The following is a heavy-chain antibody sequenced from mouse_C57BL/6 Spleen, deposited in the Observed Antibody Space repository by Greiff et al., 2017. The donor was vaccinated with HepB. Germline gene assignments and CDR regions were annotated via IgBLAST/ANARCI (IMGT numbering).Heavy chain of an antibody. J-gene: IGHJ2*01. V-gene: IGHV1-55*01. CDR3: AREDYDSSYGY. Sequence: VQLQQPGAELVKPGASVKMSCKASGYTFTSYWINWVKQRPGQGLEWIGDIYPGSGSTNYNEKFKSKATLTVDTASSTAYMQLSSLTSEDSAVYYCAREDYDSSYGYWGQGTTLTVSS. CDR1: GYTFTSYW. D-gene: IGHD1-1*01. CDR2: IYPGSGST.